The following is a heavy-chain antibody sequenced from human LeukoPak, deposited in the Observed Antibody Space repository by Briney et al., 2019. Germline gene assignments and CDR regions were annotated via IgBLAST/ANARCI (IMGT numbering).Heavy chain of an antibody. CDR3: AKGIYGSGSYEYFQH. J-gene: IGHJ1*01. Sequence: GGSLRLSCAASGFTFSSYSMNWVRQAPGKGLEGVSSISRTSESTFYADSVKGRFTISRGNYKNTLYLQMNSLRVEDTAVYYCAKGIYGSGSYEYFQHWGRGTLVTVSS. CDR1: GFTFSSYS. D-gene: IGHD3-10*01. V-gene: IGHV3-21*01. CDR2: ISRTSEST.